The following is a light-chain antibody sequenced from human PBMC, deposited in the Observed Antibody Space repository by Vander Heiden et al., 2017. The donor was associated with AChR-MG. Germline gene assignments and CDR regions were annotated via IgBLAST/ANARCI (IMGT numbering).Light chain of an antibody. CDR3: QQSYSTPPYT. Sequence: DVQMTQSPSSLSASVGERVTITCRASQSISSYLNWYQQKPGKAPKLLIYAASSLQSRGPSRFSSSRCGTNFTLTISSLQPQEYATDYCQQSYSTPPYTFGQGTQLEIK. CDR1: QSISSY. V-gene: IGKV1-39*01. J-gene: IGKJ2*01. CDR2: AAS.